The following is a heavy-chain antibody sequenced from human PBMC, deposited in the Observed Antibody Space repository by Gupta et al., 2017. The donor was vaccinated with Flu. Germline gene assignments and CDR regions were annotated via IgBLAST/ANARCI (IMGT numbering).Heavy chain of an antibody. Sequence: EVQLVESGGGLVQPGRSLRLSCAASGFPFDDYAMHWVRQGPGKGLEWVSGISWNSGSIGYADSVKGRFRISRDNAKNSLYLQMNSLRAEDTALYYCAKDMQYSGYEAYFDYWGQGTLVTVSS. D-gene: IGHD5-12*01. CDR1: GFPFDDYA. CDR2: ISWNSGSI. CDR3: AKDMQYSGYEAYFDY. V-gene: IGHV3-9*01. J-gene: IGHJ4*02.